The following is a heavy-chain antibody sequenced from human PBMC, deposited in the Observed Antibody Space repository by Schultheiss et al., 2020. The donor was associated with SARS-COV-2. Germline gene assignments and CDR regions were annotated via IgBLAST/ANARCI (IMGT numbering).Heavy chain of an antibody. CDR1: GGSISSYY. D-gene: IGHD6-13*01. Sequence: SQTLSLTCTVSGGSISSYYWSWIRQPAGKGLEWIGRIYTSGSTNYNPSLKSRVTISVDTSKNQFSLELSSVTAADTAVYYCARGLHSSSWYPVREALDPWGQGTLVTVSS. CDR3: ARGLHSSSWYPVREALDP. J-gene: IGHJ5*02. V-gene: IGHV4-4*07. CDR2: IYTSGST.